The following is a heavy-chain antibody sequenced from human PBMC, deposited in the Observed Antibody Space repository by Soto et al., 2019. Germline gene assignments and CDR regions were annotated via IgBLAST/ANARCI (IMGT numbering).Heavy chain of an antibody. CDR3: ARFKYYYGMDV. J-gene: IGHJ6*02. V-gene: IGHV4-34*01. Sequence: SETLSLTCAVYGGSFSGYYWSWIRQPPGKGLEWIGEINHSGSTNYNPSLKSRVTISVDTSKNQFSLKLSSVTAADTAVYYCARFKYYYGMDVWGQGTTVTVS. CDR1: GGSFSGYY. CDR2: INHSGST.